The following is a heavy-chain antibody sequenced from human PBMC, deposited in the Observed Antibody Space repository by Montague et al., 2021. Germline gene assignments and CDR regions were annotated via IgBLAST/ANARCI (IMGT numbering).Heavy chain of an antibody. V-gene: IGHV4-59*01. D-gene: IGHD6-6*01. CDR1: GGSIRSYY. CDR2: IYYSGST. CDR3: ARALAARWWVDP. Sequence: SETLSLTCTISGGSIRSYYWNWIRQPPAKGLEWIGYIYYSGSTNYNPSLMSRVNISLDTSNYQFPLTLRSVTAAVTAVYYCARALAARWWVDPWGQGTLVAVSS. J-gene: IGHJ5*02.